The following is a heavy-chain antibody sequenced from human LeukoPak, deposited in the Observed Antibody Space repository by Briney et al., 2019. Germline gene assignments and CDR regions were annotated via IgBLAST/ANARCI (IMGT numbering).Heavy chain of an antibody. D-gene: IGHD6-13*01. Sequence: GASVKVSCKASGYTFTSYGISWVRQAPGQGLEWVGWFNANNGNTNPAQKFQGRVTMTTDTSTSTAYMELRSLRSDDTAVYYCARDPGPYSSSWSFNPYWGQGTLVTVSS. CDR1: GYTFTSYG. J-gene: IGHJ4*02. CDR3: ARDPGPYSSSWSFNPY. CDR2: FNANNGNT. V-gene: IGHV1-18*01.